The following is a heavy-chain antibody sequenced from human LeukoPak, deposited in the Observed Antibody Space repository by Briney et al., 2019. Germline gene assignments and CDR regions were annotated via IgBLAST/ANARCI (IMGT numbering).Heavy chain of an antibody. V-gene: IGHV4-39*07. D-gene: IGHD3-3*01. CDR3: AREVFGVFGVVKPIHY. Sequence: ETLSLTCTVSGDSIRRSSEYWAWIRQAPGKGLEWIGTIYYSGTTYYSPSLKSRVTFSVDTSKNQFSLKLTSVTAADTAVYYCAREVFGVFGVVKPIHYWGQGILVTVSA. J-gene: IGHJ4*02. CDR2: IYYSGTT. CDR1: GDSIRRSSEY.